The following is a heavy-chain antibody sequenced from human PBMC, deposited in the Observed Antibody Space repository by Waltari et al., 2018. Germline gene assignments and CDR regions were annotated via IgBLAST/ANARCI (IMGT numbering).Heavy chain of an antibody. Sequence: EVHLVESGGGLVQPGGSLRLSCAASGFTFTDSWMSWVRQAPGKGPEWVANIHKDGSEKKYVDYVKGRFTISRDNAKDSVYLQMNSLRADDTAMYYCVRDHWGPDYWGQGTLVTVSS. CDR1: GFTFTDSW. CDR2: IHKDGSEK. D-gene: IGHD7-27*01. J-gene: IGHJ4*02. V-gene: IGHV3-7*01. CDR3: VRDHWGPDY.